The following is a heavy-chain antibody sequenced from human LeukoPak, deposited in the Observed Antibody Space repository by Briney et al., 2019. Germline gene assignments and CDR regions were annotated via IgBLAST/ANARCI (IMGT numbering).Heavy chain of an antibody. D-gene: IGHD3-22*01. CDR2: IYHSGST. CDR3: ARAGDDSSGPFDY. Sequence: SETLSLTCAVSGGSISSGGYSWSWIRQPPGKGLEWIGYIYHSGSTYYNPSLKSRVTISVDRSKNQFSLKLSSVTAADTAVYYCARAGDDSSGPFDYWGQGTLVTVSS. J-gene: IGHJ4*02. V-gene: IGHV4-30-2*01. CDR1: GGSISSGGYS.